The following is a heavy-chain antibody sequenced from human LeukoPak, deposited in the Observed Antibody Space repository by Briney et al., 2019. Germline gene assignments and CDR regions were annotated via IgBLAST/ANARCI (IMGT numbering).Heavy chain of an antibody. Sequence: SGPTLVNPTQTLTLTCTFSGFSRSTSAVGVGWIRQPPGKALEWLALIYWDDDKRYSPSLKSRLTITKDTSKNQVVLTMTNMDPVDTATYYCAHTYSSGWFAGGAFDIWGQGTMVTVSS. CDR2: IYWDDDK. CDR3: AHTYSSGWFAGGAFDI. D-gene: IGHD6-19*01. V-gene: IGHV2-5*02. J-gene: IGHJ3*02. CDR1: GFSRSTSAVG.